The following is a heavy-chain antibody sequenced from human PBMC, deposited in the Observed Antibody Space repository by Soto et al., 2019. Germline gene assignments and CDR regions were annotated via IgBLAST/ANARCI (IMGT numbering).Heavy chain of an antibody. Sequence: EVQLVESGGGLVQPGGSLRLSCAASGFTFSAHYMDWVRQAPGKGLEWVGRFKNKANSYTTEYAASVEGRFTISREDSQNSLYLQMNSLTTEDTAVYYCARVSLVGPSGGRYYDYWDQGSQVAVSS. J-gene: IGHJ4*02. CDR3: ARVSLVGPSGGRYYDY. V-gene: IGHV3-72*01. D-gene: IGHD1-26*01. CDR1: GFTFSAHY. CDR2: FKNKANSYTT.